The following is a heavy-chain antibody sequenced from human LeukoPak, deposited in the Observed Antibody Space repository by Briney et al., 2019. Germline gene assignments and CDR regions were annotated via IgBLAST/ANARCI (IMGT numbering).Heavy chain of an antibody. Sequence: SETPSLTCGVSGDSISSDGHSWSWIRQPPGKGLEWVGYIYHSGAAYHNPSLKSRVTISADTSQNQFSLKLSSVTAADTAVYYCASRKLGNDYWGQGTLVTVSS. J-gene: IGHJ4*02. D-gene: IGHD7-27*01. CDR1: GDSISSDGHS. CDR3: ASRKLGNDY. V-gene: IGHV4-30-4*07. CDR2: IYHSGAA.